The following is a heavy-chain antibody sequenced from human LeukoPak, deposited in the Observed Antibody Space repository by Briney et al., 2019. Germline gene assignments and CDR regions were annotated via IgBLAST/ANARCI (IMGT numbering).Heavy chain of an antibody. J-gene: IGHJ3*02. CDR2: IYSDGST. D-gene: IGHD2-2*01. CDR3: ARDFCSSEACPFRDDAFDI. CDR1: GFFVSSNY. Sequence: GGSLRLFCAASGFFVSSNYMRWVRQARGECLEWVSIIYSDGSTYYADSVKGRFTISRDNFKNILYFDMNSLRVEDTAVYYCARDFCSSEACPFRDDAFDIWGQGTKVTVSS. V-gene: IGHV3-53*01.